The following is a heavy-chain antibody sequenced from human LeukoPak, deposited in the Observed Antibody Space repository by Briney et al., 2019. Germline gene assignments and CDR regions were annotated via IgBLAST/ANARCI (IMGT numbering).Heavy chain of an antibody. Sequence: SETLSLTCTVSGGSISSYYWSWIRQPPGKGLEWIGYIYYSGSTNYNPSLKSRVTISVDTSKNQFSLKLSSVTAADTAVYYCARGTGRYWYFDYWGQGTLVTVSS. CDR1: GGSISSYY. D-gene: IGHD2-8*02. V-gene: IGHV4-59*01. J-gene: IGHJ4*02. CDR2: IYYSGST. CDR3: ARGTGRYWYFDY.